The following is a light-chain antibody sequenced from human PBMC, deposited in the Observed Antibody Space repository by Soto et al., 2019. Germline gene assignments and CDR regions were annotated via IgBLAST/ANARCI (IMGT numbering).Light chain of an antibody. V-gene: IGKV3-20*01. CDR2: GAF. J-gene: IGKJ1*01. Sequence: EIVLTQSPGTMSLSPGERATFSCRASQSVSSNYLAWYQQKPGQAPRLLIYGAFKRATGIPDRLSGSGSGTDFTLTISRMEPEDFAVYCCQQYGSAPRTFGQGTKVDIK. CDR3: QQYGSAPRT. CDR1: QSVSSNY.